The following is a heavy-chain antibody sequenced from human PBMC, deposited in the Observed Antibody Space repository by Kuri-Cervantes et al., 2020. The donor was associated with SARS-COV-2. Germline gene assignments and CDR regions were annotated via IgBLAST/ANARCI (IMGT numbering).Heavy chain of an antibody. Sequence: SETLSLTCTFYGESFSGYYWIWIRQPPGKGLEWIGEINHRGSTNYNPSLKSRATMSVDTSKNQFSLKLSSVTAADTAVYYCAREDSSSWLYSYDYWGQGTLVTVSS. CDR3: AREDSSSWLYSYDY. V-gene: IGHV4-34*10. J-gene: IGHJ4*02. CDR2: INHRGST. D-gene: IGHD6-13*01. CDR1: GESFSGYY.